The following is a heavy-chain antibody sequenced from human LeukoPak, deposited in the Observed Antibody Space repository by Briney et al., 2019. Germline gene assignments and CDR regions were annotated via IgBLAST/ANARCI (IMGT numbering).Heavy chain of an antibody. CDR2: ISGGSEDT. J-gene: IGHJ6*02. CDR1: GFTFGGYA. D-gene: IGHD1-7*01. V-gene: IGHV3-23*01. Sequence: PGGSLRLSCTASGFTFGGYAMSWVRQAPGKGLEWVSSISGGSEDTYYADSAKGRFTISRDNSKTTLYLQMNSLRAEDTAVYYCARTIAQYSQGLLYCYYGLFVWGQGTTVTVSS. CDR3: ARTIAQYSQGLLYCYYGLFV.